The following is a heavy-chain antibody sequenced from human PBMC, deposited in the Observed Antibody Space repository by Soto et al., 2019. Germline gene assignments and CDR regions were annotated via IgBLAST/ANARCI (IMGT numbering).Heavy chain of an antibody. J-gene: IGHJ6*02. CDR3: AGGGVRGVITRTRDYYGMDV. Sequence: SLKISCKGSGYSFTSYWIGLVRQMPGKGLEWMGIIYPGDSDTRYSPSFQGQVTISADKSISTAYLQWSSLKASDTAMYYCAGGGVRGVITRTRDYYGMDVWGQGTTVTVSS. V-gene: IGHV5-51*01. D-gene: IGHD3-10*01. CDR2: IYPGDSDT. CDR1: GYSFTSYW.